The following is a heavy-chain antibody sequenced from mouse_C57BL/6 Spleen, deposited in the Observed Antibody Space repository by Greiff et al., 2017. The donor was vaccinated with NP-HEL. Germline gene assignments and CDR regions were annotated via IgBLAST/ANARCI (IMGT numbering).Heavy chain of an antibody. V-gene: IGHV1-64*01. CDR3: ARGDDYDAMDY. CDR2: IHPNSGST. CDR1: GYTFTSYW. Sequence: QVQLQQPGAELVKPGASVKLSCKASGYTFTSYWMHWVKQRPGQGLEWIGMIHPNSGSTNYNEKFKSKAKLTVDKSSSTAYMQLSSLTSEDSAVYYCARGDDYDAMDYWGQGTSVTVSS. J-gene: IGHJ4*01.